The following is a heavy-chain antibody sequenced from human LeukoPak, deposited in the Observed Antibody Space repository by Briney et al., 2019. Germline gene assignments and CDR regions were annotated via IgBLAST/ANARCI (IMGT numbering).Heavy chain of an antibody. V-gene: IGHV3-11*04. J-gene: IGHJ3*02. D-gene: IGHD3-3*01. CDR3: ATPYYDFWSGYYKRGVRGADAFDI. Sequence: GGSLRLSCAASGFTFSDYYMSWIRQAQGKGLEWVSYISSSSSTIYYADSVKGRFTISRDNAKNSLYLQMNSLRAEDTAVYYCATPYYDFWSGYYKRGVRGADAFDIWGQGAMVTVSS. CDR1: GFTFSDYY. CDR2: ISSSSSTI.